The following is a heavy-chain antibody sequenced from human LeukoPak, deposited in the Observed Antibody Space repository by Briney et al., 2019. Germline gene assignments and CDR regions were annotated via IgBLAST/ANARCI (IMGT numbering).Heavy chain of an antibody. CDR2: MNPNSGNT. Sequence: ASVKVSCKASGYTFTSYDIYWVRQATGQGLEWMGWMNPNSGNTGYAQKFQGRVTMTRNTSISTAYMELSSLRSEDTAVYYCAREEYSSSGGPYYYYYYGMDVWGQGTTVTVSS. V-gene: IGHV1-8*01. CDR3: AREEYSSSGGPYYYYYYGMDV. CDR1: GYTFTSYD. J-gene: IGHJ6*02. D-gene: IGHD6-6*01.